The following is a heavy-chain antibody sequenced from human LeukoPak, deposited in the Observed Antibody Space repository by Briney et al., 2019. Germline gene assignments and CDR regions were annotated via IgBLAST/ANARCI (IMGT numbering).Heavy chain of an antibody. J-gene: IGHJ4*02. Sequence: SETLSLTCTVSGGSISSYYWSWIRQPPGKGLEWIGYIYYSGSTNYNPSLKSRVTISVDTSKNQFSLKLSSVTAADTAVYYCARDKYSSSWNTVAGWLDWGQGTLVTVSS. CDR2: IYYSGST. CDR3: ARDKYSSSWNTVAGWLD. CDR1: GGSISSYY. D-gene: IGHD6-13*01. V-gene: IGHV4-59*12.